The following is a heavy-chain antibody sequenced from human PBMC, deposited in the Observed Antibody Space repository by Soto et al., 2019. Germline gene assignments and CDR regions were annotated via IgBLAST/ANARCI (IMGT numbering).Heavy chain of an antibody. CDR1: GGPISSAGYY. Sequence: SETLSLTCTVSGGPISSAGYYWSWIRQHPGKGLEWIGYIYYSGSTDYNPSLKSRIIMSVDTSKNQFSLELSSVTAADTAVYYCASYSNYVYHWFDPWGQGTLVTVSS. V-gene: IGHV4-31*03. CDR3: ASYSNYVYHWFDP. D-gene: IGHD4-4*01. CDR2: IYYSGST. J-gene: IGHJ5*02.